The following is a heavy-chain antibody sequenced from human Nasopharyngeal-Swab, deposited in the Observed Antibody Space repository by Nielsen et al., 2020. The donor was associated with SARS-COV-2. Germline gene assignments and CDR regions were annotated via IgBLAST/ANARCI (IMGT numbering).Heavy chain of an antibody. CDR1: GYTFTSYA. CDR2: INAGNGNT. V-gene: IGHV1-3*01. Sequence: ASVKVSCKASGYTFTSYAMHWVRQAPGQRLEWVGWINAGNGNTKYSQKFQGRVTITRDTSASTAYMELSSLRSEDTAVYYCAKDIMTTVTYDWWFDPWGQGTLVTVSS. CDR3: AKDIMTTVTYDWWFDP. J-gene: IGHJ5*02. D-gene: IGHD4-17*01.